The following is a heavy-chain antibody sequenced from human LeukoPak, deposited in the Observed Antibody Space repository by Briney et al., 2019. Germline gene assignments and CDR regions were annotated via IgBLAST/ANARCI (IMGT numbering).Heavy chain of an antibody. CDR2: ISYNSGT. D-gene: IGHD4-11*01. V-gene: IGHV3-48*01. CDR3: AREGLTTVTYFFGYYMDV. Sequence: PGGSLTLSCAASGFTFSSYSMNWVRQAPGKGLEWLSYISYNSGTYYADSVKGRFTISRDNSKNTLYLQMNSLRAEDTAVYYCAREGLTTVTYFFGYYMDVWGKGTTVTVSS. CDR1: GFTFSSYS. J-gene: IGHJ6*03.